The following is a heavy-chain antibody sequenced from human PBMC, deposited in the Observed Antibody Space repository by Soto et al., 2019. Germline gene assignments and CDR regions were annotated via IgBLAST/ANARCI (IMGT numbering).Heavy chain of an antibody. CDR1: GFTFSSHA. J-gene: IGHJ4*02. CDR2: ISGSGGST. CDR3: ASSGITIFVVVIWYFVY. D-gene: IGHD3-3*01. V-gene: IGHV3-23*01. Sequence: GGSLRLSCAASGFTFSSHAMSWVRQAPGKGLEWVSGISGSGGSTYYADSVKGRFTISRDNSKNTLYLQMNSLRAEDTAVYYCASSGITIFVVVIWYFVYWGQGTLVNVPS.